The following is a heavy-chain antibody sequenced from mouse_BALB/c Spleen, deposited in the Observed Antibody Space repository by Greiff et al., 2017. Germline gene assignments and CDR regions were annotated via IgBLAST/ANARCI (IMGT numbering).Heavy chain of an antibody. CDR3: ARDGGPTGRMDY. CDR2: INSNGGST. J-gene: IGHJ4*01. Sequence: EVQRVESGGGLVQPGGSLKLSCAASGFTFSSYGMSWVRQTPDKRLELVATINSNGGSTYYPDSVKGRFTISRDNAKNTLYLQRSSLKSEDTAMYYCARDGGPTGRMDYWGQGTSVTVSS. CDR1: GFTFSSYG. D-gene: IGHD4-1*02. V-gene: IGHV5-6-3*01.